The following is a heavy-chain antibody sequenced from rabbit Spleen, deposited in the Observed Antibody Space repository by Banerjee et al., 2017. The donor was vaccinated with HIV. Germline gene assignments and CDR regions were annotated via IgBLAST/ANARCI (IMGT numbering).Heavy chain of an antibody. D-gene: IGHD1-1*01. CDR1: GVSLNDKDV. J-gene: IGHJ4*01. CDR3: ERALVSVIGWDFGL. Sequence: EQLEESGGGLVKPEGSLTLTCKASGVSLNDKDVMCWVRQAPGKGLEWIACINIITGKSVYAGWAKGRFNMSRTSSTTVTLQMTSLTAADTATYFCERALVSVIGWDFGLWGRGTLVTV. V-gene: IGHV1S45*01. CDR2: INIITGKS.